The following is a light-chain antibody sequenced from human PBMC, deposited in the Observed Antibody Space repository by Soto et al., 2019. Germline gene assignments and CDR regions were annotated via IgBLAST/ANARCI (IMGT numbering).Light chain of an antibody. Sequence: QSALTQPASVSGSPGQSITISCTGTSSDVGAYNFVSWHQQHPGKAPKLMIYNVYARPSGISYRFSGSKSGNTASLTISGLQGEDEDDYYCSAYTVSRTYVFGTGTKLTVL. CDR2: NVY. CDR3: SAYTVSRTYV. V-gene: IGLV2-14*03. CDR1: SSDVGAYNF. J-gene: IGLJ1*01.